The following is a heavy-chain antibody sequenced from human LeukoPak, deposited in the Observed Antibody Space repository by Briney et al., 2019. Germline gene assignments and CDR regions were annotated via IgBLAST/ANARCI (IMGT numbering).Heavy chain of an antibody. CDR2: IIPIFGTA. V-gene: IGHV1-69*01. D-gene: IGHD3-10*01. Sequence: GASVKVSCKASGGTFSSYAISWVRQAPGQGLEWMGGIIPIFGTANYAQKFQGRVTITADESTSTAYMELSSLRSEDTAVYYCARGGLSMVRGVPFDYWGQGTLVTVSS. J-gene: IGHJ4*02. CDR1: GGTFSSYA. CDR3: ARGGLSMVRGVPFDY.